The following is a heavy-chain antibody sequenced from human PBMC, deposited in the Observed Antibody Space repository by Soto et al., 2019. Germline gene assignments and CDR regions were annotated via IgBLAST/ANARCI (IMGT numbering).Heavy chain of an antibody. V-gene: IGHV4-34*01. D-gene: IGHD6-25*01. CDR2: INHSGST. CDR1: GGSFSGYY. J-gene: IGHJ3*02. Sequence: QVQLQQWGAGLLKPSETLSLTCAVYGGSFSGYYWSWIRQPPGKGLEWIGEINHSGSTNYNPSLKSRVTIPVDTSKNQFSLKLSSVTAADTAVYYCAREGAAARAFDIWGQGKMVTVS. CDR3: AREGAAARAFDI.